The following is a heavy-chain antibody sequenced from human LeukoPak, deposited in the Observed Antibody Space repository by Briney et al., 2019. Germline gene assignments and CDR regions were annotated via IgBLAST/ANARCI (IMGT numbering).Heavy chain of an antibody. CDR2: ISSDGTTT. J-gene: IGHJ4*02. CDR3: AARWSFDY. CDR1: GFTFSNDW. D-gene: IGHD2-15*01. Sequence: PGGSLRLFCEVSGFTFSNDWMHWVRHAPGKGLVWVSRISSDGTTTNYADSVKGRFTISRDNAKNTLYLQMDSLRVEDTAVYYCAARWSFDYWGQGALVTVSS. V-gene: IGHV3-74*01.